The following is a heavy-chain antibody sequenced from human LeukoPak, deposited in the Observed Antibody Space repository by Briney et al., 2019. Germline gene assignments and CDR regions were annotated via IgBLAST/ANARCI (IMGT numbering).Heavy chain of an antibody. CDR3: ARDWGYYDGRGYHNWFDP. D-gene: IGHD3-22*01. CDR2: IYTSGST. V-gene: IGHV4-61*02. CDR1: GGSISSGSYY. J-gene: IGHJ5*02. Sequence: SETLSLTCTVAGGSISSGSYYWSWIRQPAGKGLEWIGRIYTSGSTDYNPSLKSRVTLSVDTSKNQFSLKLSSVTAADTAVYYCARDWGYYDGRGYHNWFDPWGQGTLVTVSS.